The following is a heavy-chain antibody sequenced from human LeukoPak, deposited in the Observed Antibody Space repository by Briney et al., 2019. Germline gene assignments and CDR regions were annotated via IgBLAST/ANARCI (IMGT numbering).Heavy chain of an antibody. CDR2: MYTGGTT. CDR1: GFTVSGTH. J-gene: IGHJ4*02. Sequence: GGSLRLSCAASGFTVSGTHMSWVRQAPGGGLEWVSAMYTGGTTYYADSVQGRFTISRDTSKNTLSLHMNILRADDTAVYYCAKDEATSGGGLASWGQGTLVTVSS. V-gene: IGHV3-53*01. D-gene: IGHD3-16*01. CDR3: AKDEATSGGGLAS.